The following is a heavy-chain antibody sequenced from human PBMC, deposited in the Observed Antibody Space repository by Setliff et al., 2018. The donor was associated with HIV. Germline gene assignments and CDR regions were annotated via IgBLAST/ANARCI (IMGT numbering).Heavy chain of an antibody. CDR1: GGSLNGYS. D-gene: IGHD3-3*01. CDR2: INHSGST. V-gene: IGHV4-34*01. J-gene: IGHJ4*02. CDR3: ARSIVPVASGYYYFEY. Sequence: PSETLSLTCAVYGGSLNGYSWTWIRQPPGKGLEWIGGINHSGSTNYNPSLKSRVTISVDTSKSQFSPRLSSVAAGDTAVYYCARSIVPVASGYYYFEYWGQGTLVTVSS.